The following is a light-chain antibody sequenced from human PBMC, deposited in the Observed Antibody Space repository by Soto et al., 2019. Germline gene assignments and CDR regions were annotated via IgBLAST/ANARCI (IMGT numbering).Light chain of an antibody. Sequence: QSALAQPASVSGSPGQSITISCTGTSSDVGGYNYVSWYQQHPGKAPKLMIYEVSNRPSGVSNRFSGSKSGNTASLTISGLQAEDEAEYYCSSYTSSSTLYVFGTGTKSPS. CDR3: SSYTSSSTLYV. CDR2: EVS. CDR1: SSDVGGYNY. V-gene: IGLV2-14*01. J-gene: IGLJ1*01.